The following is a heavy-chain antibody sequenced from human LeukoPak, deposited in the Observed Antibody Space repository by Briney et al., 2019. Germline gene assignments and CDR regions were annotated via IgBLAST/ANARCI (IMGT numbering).Heavy chain of an antibody. J-gene: IGHJ4*02. V-gene: IGHV3-48*01. D-gene: IGHD5-12*01. CDR1: GFTFSSYG. Sequence: GGSLRLSCAASGFTFSSYGMNWVRQAPGKGLEWVAYISSTGSAIYYADSVKGRFTVSRGNAKNSLYLQMISLRVEDTAVYYCSRPPISGSDYWGQGILVTVSS. CDR2: ISSTGSAI. CDR3: SRPPISGSDY.